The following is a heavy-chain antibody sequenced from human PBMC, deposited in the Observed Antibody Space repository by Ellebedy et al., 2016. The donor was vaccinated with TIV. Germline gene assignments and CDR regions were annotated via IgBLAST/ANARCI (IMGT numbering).Heavy chain of an antibody. V-gene: IGHV3-33*08. CDR2: IWYDGSNI. CDR1: GFPFSTNV. J-gene: IGHJ6*02. D-gene: IGHD2/OR15-2a*01. CDR3: ATERRNYYNGMDV. Sequence: GESLKISCAASGFPFSTNVMHWVRQAPGKGLEWVADIWYDGSNIYYADSVKGRFTISRDNSENTLYLQMNSLRAEDTGVYYCATERRNYYNGMDVWGQGTTVTVSS.